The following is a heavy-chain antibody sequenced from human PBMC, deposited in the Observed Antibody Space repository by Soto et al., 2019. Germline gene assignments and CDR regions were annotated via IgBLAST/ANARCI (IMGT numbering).Heavy chain of an antibody. Sequence: GGSLRLSCAASGFTFSRDGMRWVRQAPGKGLEWVSLITDNGGSTYYADSVKGRFTISRDNTKNTLFLQMNSLRAEDTAVYYCAKERATTTAFDYWGQGALVTVSS. D-gene: IGHD4-17*01. V-gene: IGHV3-23*01. CDR2: ITDNGGST. CDR1: GFTFSRDG. CDR3: AKERATTTAFDY. J-gene: IGHJ4*02.